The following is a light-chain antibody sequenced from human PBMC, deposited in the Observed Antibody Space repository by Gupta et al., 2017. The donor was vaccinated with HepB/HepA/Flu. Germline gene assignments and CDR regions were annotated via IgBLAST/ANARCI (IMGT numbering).Light chain of an antibody. J-gene: IGKJ4*01. V-gene: IGKV1-5*03. CDR1: QNIHTY. Sequence: DIQMTQSPATLSASVGDRVTISCQASQNIHTYLAWYQQKPGKAPNLLISESSRVESGGPTRFSGSGSGTEFTLTIDTLQPEDFATYYCQQDHLFPITFGGGTKVDI. CDR3: QQDHLFPIT. CDR2: ESS.